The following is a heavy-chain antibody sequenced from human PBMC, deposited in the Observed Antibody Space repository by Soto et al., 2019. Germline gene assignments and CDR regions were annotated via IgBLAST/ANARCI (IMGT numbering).Heavy chain of an antibody. J-gene: IGHJ4*02. CDR3: AREGMGATLDY. Sequence: QVQLVESGGGVVQPGRSLRLSCAASGFTFSSYAMHWVRQPPGKGLEWVAVISYDGSNKYYADSVKGRFTISRDNSKNTLHLQMNSLRAEDTAVYYCAREGMGATLDYWGQGTLVTVSS. CDR2: ISYDGSNK. CDR1: GFTFSSYA. V-gene: IGHV3-30-3*01. D-gene: IGHD1-26*01.